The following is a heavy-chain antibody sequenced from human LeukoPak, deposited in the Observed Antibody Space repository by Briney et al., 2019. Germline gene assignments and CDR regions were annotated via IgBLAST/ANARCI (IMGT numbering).Heavy chain of an antibody. CDR3: ARYSFVGTIGHFDY. J-gene: IGHJ4*02. CDR1: GGSISSYY. D-gene: IGHD1-26*01. V-gene: IGHV4-59*01. CDR2: VYYSGST. Sequence: TPSETLSLTCTVSGGSISSYYWSWIRQPPGKGLEWIGYVYYSGSTNYNPSLRSRVTISVDTSKNQFSLKLSSVSAADTAVYYCARYSFVGTIGHFDYWGQGTLVTVSS.